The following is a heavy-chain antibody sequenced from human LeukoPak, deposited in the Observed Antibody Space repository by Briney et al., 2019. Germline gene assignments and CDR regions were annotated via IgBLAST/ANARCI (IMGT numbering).Heavy chain of an antibody. D-gene: IGHD6-13*01. CDR1: GGSISSYY. CDR2: IYTSGST. Sequence: SETLSLTCTVSGGSISSYYWSWIRQPAGKGLEWIGRIYTSGSTNYNPSLKSRVTISVDTSKNQFSLKLSSVTAADTAVYYCARGKAAAEAFDIWGQGTMVTVSS. J-gene: IGHJ3*02. V-gene: IGHV4-4*07. CDR3: ARGKAAAEAFDI.